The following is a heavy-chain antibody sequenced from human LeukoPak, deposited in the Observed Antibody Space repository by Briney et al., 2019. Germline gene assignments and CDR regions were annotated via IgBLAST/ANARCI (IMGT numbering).Heavy chain of an antibody. CDR1: GFPFDDYG. J-gene: IGHJ5*02. CDR2: ISWNSGSM. V-gene: IGHV3-9*01. D-gene: IGHD3-16*01. Sequence: GGSLRLSCAASGFPFDDYGMHWVRQRPGKGLEWVSGISWNSGSMGYADSVKGRFNTSRDNARNSLYLQMNSLRPEDTALYYCVKDDYSHYVWFRFDRWGHGTQVSVSS. CDR3: VKDDYSHYVWFRFDR.